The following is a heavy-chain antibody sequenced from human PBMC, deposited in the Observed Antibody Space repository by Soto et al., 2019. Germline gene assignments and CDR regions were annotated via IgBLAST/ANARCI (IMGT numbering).Heavy chain of an antibody. CDR1: GFTFSAYN. Sequence: VQLVESGGGVVQSGGSLRLSCAASGFTFSAYNMNWVRQAPGKGLEWVSFISSSGSTIYYADSVKGRFTVSRDTAKNSLYLQMNSLRDEDTAVYYCARISETYERYWGQGTLVTVSS. D-gene: IGHD1-26*01. V-gene: IGHV3-48*02. CDR2: ISSSGSTI. CDR3: ARISETYERY. J-gene: IGHJ4*02.